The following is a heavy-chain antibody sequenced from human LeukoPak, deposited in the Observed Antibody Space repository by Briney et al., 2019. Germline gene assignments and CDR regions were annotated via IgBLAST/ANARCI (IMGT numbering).Heavy chain of an antibody. Sequence: KPSETLSLTCTVSGGSISSGDYYWSWIRQPPGKGLEWIGYIYYSGSTYYNPSLKSRVTISVDTSKNQFSLKLSSVTAADTAVYYCAREYISSGYFDYWGQGTLVTVSS. CDR2: IYYSGST. D-gene: IGHD3-22*01. CDR3: AREYISSGYFDY. V-gene: IGHV4-30-4*01. J-gene: IGHJ4*02. CDR1: GGSISSGDYY.